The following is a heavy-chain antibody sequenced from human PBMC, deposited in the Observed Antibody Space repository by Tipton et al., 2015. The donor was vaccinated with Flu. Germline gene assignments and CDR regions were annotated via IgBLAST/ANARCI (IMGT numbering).Heavy chain of an antibody. CDR1: GASLSTSTPY. Sequence: TLSLTCTVSGASLSTSTPYWGWTRQAPGKGLEWIGSIYYSGTTYYNPSLKSRVTISVETSKNQFSLNLRSVAAADTAVYYCATSGWRDPRGSFDFGSQGTLVTVSS. D-gene: IGHD5-24*01. CDR2: IYYSGTT. V-gene: IGHV4-39*07. J-gene: IGHJ4*02. CDR3: ATSGWRDPRGSFDF.